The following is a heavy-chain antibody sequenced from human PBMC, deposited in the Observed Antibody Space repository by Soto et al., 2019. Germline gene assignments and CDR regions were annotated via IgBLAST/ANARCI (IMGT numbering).Heavy chain of an antibody. D-gene: IGHD3-10*01. V-gene: IGHV1-24*01. CDR1: GYTLNELS. CDR3: ATGGPAGDFDY. Sequence: VASVKVSCKVSGYTLNELSMHWVRQVPGKGLEWMGGFDPEDGETVYAQKFQGRVTMTEDTSTDTANMELSSLTSEDTAVYYCATGGPAGDFDYWGQGTLVTVSS. CDR2: FDPEDGET. J-gene: IGHJ4*02.